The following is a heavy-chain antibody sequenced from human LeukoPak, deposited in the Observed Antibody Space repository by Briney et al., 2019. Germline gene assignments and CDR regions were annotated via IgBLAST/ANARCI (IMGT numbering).Heavy chain of an antibody. V-gene: IGHV1-69*02. CDR2: IIPILGIA. D-gene: IGHD4-17*01. CDR1: GGTFSSYT. CDR3: ARATVTTTHYSDY. Sequence: SVKVSCKASGGTFSSYTISWVRQAPGQGLEWMGRIIPILGIANYAQKFQGRVTITADKSTSTAYMELSCLRSEDTAVYYCARATVTTTHYSDYWGQGTLVTVSS. J-gene: IGHJ4*02.